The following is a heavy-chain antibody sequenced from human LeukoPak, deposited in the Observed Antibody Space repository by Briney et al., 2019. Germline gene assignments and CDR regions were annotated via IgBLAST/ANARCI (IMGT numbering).Heavy chain of an antibody. J-gene: IGHJ5*02. V-gene: IGHV4-34*01. CDR1: GGSFSGYY. Sequence: SETLSLTCAVYGGSFSGYYWSWIRRPPGKGLEWIGEINHSGSTNYNPSLKSRVTISVDTSKNQFSLKLSSVTAADTAVYYCASRSYYGSGSYSAWGQGTLVTVSS. CDR2: INHSGST. D-gene: IGHD3-10*01. CDR3: ASRSYYGSGSYSA.